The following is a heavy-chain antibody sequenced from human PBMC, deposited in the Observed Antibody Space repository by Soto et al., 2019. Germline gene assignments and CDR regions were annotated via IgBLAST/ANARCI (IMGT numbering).Heavy chain of an antibody. D-gene: IGHD6-6*01. CDR2: ISSSGSTI. V-gene: IGHV3-48*03. Sequence: GSLRLSCAASGFTFSSYEMNWVRQAPGKGLEWVSYISSSGSTIYYADSVKGRFTISRDNAKNSLYLQMNSLRAEDTAVYYCASPSGGSSSPCFDYWGQGTLVTVSS. J-gene: IGHJ4*02. CDR3: ASPSGGSSSPCFDY. CDR1: GFTFSSYE.